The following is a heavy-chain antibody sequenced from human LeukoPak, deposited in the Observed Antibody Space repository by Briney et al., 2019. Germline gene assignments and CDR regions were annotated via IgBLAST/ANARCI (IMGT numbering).Heavy chain of an antibody. CDR3: ARSYDFWSGYAYYFDY. V-gene: IGHV4-59*01. Sequence: PSETLSLTCTVSGGSISSYYWSWIRQPPGKGLEGSGYIYYSGSTNYNPSLKSRVTISVDTSKNQFSLKLSSVTAADTAVYYCARSYDFWSGYAYYFDYGGQGTLGTVSS. J-gene: IGHJ4*02. D-gene: IGHD3-3*01. CDR1: GGSISSYY. CDR2: IYYSGST.